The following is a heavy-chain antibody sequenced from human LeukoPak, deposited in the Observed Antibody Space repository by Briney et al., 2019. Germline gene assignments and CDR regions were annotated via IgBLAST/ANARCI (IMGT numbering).Heavy chain of an antibody. CDR1: GFTFGDYP. Sequence: GRSLRLSCTASGFTFGDYPMSWVRQAPGKGLEWVGFIRSKAYGGTTEYAASGKGRFAISRDESKSIAYLRVNSLKTEDTAVYYCTTDPITFGGVIVSFHYWGQGTLVTVSS. J-gene: IGHJ4*02. CDR2: IRSKAYGGTT. D-gene: IGHD3-16*02. V-gene: IGHV3-49*04. CDR3: TTDPITFGGVIVSFHY.